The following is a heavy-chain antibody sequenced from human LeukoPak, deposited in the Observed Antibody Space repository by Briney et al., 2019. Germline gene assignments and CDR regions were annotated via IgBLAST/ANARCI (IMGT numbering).Heavy chain of an antibody. D-gene: IGHD3-22*01. CDR2: ISNSGGT. J-gene: IGHJ4*02. V-gene: IGHV4-39*07. Sequence: PSETLSLTCTVSGGSISSNNYYWGWIRLPPGTGLEWIGYISNSGGTYYNPPLKSRVTISVDTSKNQFSLKLSSVTAADTAVYYCARGTYYYDSSGYYYLMTCFDYWGQGTLVTVSS. CDR3: ARGTYYYDSSGYYYLMTCFDY. CDR1: GGSISSNNYY.